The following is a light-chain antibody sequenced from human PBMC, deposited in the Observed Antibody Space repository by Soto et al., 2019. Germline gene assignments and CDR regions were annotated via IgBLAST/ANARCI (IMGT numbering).Light chain of an antibody. J-gene: IGKJ4*01. CDR2: GAS. CDR3: QQTSSFPLT. V-gene: IGKV1-12*01. Sequence: DIPMTQSPSSVSASVGDRVAITCRASQGIGSWLGWYQQKPGKAPKLLISGASILQSGVPSRFSGSGSGTDFTLTISSLQPEDFATYYCQQTSSFPLTFGGGTKVDIK. CDR1: QGIGSW.